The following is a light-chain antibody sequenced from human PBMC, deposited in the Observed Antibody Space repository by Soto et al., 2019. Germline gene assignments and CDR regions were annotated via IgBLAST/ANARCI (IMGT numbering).Light chain of an antibody. V-gene: IGLV1-40*01. J-gene: IGLJ3*02. CDR3: QSYDSSLSGPWV. CDR2: GNS. CDR1: SSNIGAGYD. Sequence: QAVATQPPSVSGAPGQRVTISCTGSSSNIGAGYDVHWYQQLPGTAPKLLIYGNSNRPSGVPDRFSGSKSGTSASLAITGLQAEDEADYYCQSYDSSLSGPWVFGGGTQLTVL.